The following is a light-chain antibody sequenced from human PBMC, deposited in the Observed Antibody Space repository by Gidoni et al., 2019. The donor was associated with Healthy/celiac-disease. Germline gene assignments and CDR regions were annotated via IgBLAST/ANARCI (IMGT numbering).Light chain of an antibody. J-gene: IGKJ1*01. CDR2: WAS. CDR3: QQYYSTPRT. V-gene: IGKV4-1*01. Sequence: DIVMTQSPDSLAVSLGERATINCKSSQSVLYSANNKNYLAWYQQKPGQPPKLLIFWASTRESGVPDRFSGSGSGTDFTLTISSLQAEDVAVYYCQQYYSTPRTFGQGIRWKSN. CDR1: QSVLYSANNKNY.